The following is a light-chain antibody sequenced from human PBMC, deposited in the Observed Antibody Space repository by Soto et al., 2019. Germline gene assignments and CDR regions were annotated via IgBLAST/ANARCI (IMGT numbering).Light chain of an antibody. CDR3: QSYDSSLSGSV. V-gene: IGLV1-40*01. CDR2: GNS. Sequence: QSVLTQPPSVSGAPGQRVTISCTGSSSHIGAGYDVHWYQQLPGTAPKLLIYGNSNRPSGVPDRFSGSKSGTSASLAITGLQAEDEADYYCQSYDSSLSGSVFGGGTKLTV. J-gene: IGLJ3*02. CDR1: SSHIGAGYD.